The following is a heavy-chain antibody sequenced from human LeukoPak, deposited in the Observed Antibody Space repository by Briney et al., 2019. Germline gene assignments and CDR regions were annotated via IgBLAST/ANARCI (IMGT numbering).Heavy chain of an antibody. V-gene: IGHV3-48*04. J-gene: IGHJ3*02. CDR3: ASWGPYYDILTGYLARAFDI. D-gene: IGHD3-9*01. CDR2: ISSSSSTI. Sequence: GGSLRLSCAASGFTFSSYSMNWVRQAPGKGLEWVSYISSSSSTIYYADSVKGRFTISRDNAKNSLYLQMNSLRAEDTAVYYCASWGPYYDILTGYLARAFDIWGQGTMVTVPS. CDR1: GFTFSSYS.